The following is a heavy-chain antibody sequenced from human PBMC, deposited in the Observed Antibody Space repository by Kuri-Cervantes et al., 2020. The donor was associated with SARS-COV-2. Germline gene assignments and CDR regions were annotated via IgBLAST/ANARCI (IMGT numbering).Heavy chain of an antibody. CDR2: IIHSGNT. Sequence: SETLSLTCTVSGGSISSGDYYWSWMRQPPGKGLVWIGYIIHSGNTYYNPSLKRRLTVALDTSKNQFSLKVTSVTAADTAVYYCARVWFGEFDWFDPWGQGTLVTVSS. D-gene: IGHD3-10*01. CDR3: ARVWFGEFDWFDP. V-gene: IGHV4-30-4*08. J-gene: IGHJ5*02. CDR1: GGSISSGDYY.